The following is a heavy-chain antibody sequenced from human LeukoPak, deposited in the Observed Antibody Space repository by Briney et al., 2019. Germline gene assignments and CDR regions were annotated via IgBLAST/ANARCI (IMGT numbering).Heavy chain of an antibody. CDR2: ISSSSSYI. CDR3: ARYVVVPATAFDP. D-gene: IGHD2-2*01. Sequence: GGSLRLSCAASGFTFSSYSMNWVRQAPGKGLEWVSPISSSSSYIYYADSVKGRFTISRDNAKNSLYLQMNSLRAEDTAVYYCARYVVVPATAFDPWGQGTLVTVSS. CDR1: GFTFSSYS. J-gene: IGHJ5*02. V-gene: IGHV3-21*01.